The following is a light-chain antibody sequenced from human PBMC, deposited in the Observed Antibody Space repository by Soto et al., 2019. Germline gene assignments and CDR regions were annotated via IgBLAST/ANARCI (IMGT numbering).Light chain of an antibody. V-gene: IGKV1-5*01. CDR1: QSISSW. J-gene: IGKJ2*01. CDR2: DAS. Sequence: DIQMTQSPSTLSASVGDRVTITCRASQSISSWLAWYQQKPGKAPKLLIYDASSLESGVPSRFSGSGSGTEFTLTISSLQPDDFATYYCQQYNSYWETFGQGTKLEIK. CDR3: QQYNSYWET.